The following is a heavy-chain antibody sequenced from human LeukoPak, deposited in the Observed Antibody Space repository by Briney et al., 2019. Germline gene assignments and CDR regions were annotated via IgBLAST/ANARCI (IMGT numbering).Heavy chain of an antibody. Sequence: SETLSLTRTVSVGPLSSYYWSWIRHPPGKGLEWIGYISYSGSTNYKPSLKSRVTISVDTSKNQLSLKLSSVTAADTAVYYCAGGVGSAKESNWGQGTLVTVSS. CDR1: VGPLSSYY. CDR3: AGGVGSAKESN. V-gene: IGHV4-59*01. D-gene: IGHD3-10*01. CDR2: ISYSGST. J-gene: IGHJ4*02.